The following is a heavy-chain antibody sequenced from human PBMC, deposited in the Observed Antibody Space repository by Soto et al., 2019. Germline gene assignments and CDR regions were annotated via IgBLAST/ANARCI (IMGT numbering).Heavy chain of an antibody. CDR3: ARDRGVGAAYFDY. CDR2: IWFDGSLE. J-gene: IGHJ4*02. V-gene: IGHV3-33*01. Sequence: QVQLVESGGGVVQPGKSLRLSCAASGFTFTTYGMHWVRQVPGKGLELVAVIWFDGSLEKYADSVRGRFTISRDDSTSTLYLQMNSLAAVDTARYYGARDRGVGAAYFDYWGQRTIVTVAS. D-gene: IGHD1-26*01. CDR1: GFTFTTYG.